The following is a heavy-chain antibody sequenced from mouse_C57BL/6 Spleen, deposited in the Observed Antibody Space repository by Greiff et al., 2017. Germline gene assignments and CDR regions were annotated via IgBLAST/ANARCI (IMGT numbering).Heavy chain of an antibody. D-gene: IGHD2-1*01. V-gene: IGHV7-3*01. J-gene: IGHJ4*01. CDR2: IRNKANGYTT. CDR1: GFTFTDYY. CDR3: ARWALYYGNYDYAMDY. Sequence: EVHLVESGGGLVQPGGSLSLSCAASGFTFTDYYMSWVRQPPGKALEWLGFIRNKANGYTTEYSASVKGRFTISRDNSQSILYLQMNALRAEDSATYYCARWALYYGNYDYAMDYWGQGTSVTVSS.